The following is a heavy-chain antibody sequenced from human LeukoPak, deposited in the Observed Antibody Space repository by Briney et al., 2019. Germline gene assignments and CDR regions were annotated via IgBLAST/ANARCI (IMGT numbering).Heavy chain of an antibody. D-gene: IGHD6-13*01. CDR3: ARERGRSWAH. Sequence: PGGSLRLSCAASGFTFSNYWMSWVRQAPGKGLEWVANINRGGGAKNYVDSLKARFTISTDDAKNSLYLQMNGLRADDTAVYYSARERGRSWAHWGQGTLVSVSS. CDR1: GFTFSNYW. J-gene: IGHJ4*02. V-gene: IGHV3-7*01. CDR2: INRGGGAK.